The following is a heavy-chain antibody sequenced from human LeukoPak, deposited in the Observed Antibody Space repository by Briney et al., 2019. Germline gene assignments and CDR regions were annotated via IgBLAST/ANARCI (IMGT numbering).Heavy chain of an antibody. J-gene: IGHJ4*02. V-gene: IGHV4-59*01. Sequence: SETLSLTRTVSGGSLSSYIWSWIPQPPGKELEWIGDLYYSGSTNYISSFKSRVTMSVDTSKNQFSLKLNSMTAADTAVYFCARGRYNDYGFDYWGQGTLVTVSS. D-gene: IGHD4-17*01. CDR1: GGSLSSYI. CDR2: LYYSGST. CDR3: ARGRYNDYGFDY.